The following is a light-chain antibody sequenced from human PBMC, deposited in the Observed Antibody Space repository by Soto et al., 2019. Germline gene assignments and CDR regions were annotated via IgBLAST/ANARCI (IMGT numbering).Light chain of an antibody. J-gene: IGLJ3*02. Sequence: VVTQEPSFSVSPGRTVTLTCGLSSGSVSTTYYPTWYQQTPGQAPRTLIYSTDTRSSGVPDRFSGSILGNKAALTITGAQADDESDYYCVLYMGRGIWVFGGGTKLTVL. CDR2: STD. CDR3: VLYMGRGIWV. CDR1: SGSVSTTYY. V-gene: IGLV8-61*01.